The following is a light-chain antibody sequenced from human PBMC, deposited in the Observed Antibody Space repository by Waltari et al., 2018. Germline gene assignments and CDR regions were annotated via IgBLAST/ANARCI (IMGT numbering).Light chain of an antibody. CDR1: QNIYSN. CDR2: AAS. V-gene: IGKV1-6*01. CDR3: QHYYDNPFT. Sequence: IQMTQSPSAFSASVGDRVTISCRASQNIYSNLAWYQQKPGKAPKLLIYAASSLQRGILSRFSGSGSGRDFTLTISSLQPEDSAAYYCQHYYDNPFTFGPGTKLDIE. J-gene: IGKJ3*01.